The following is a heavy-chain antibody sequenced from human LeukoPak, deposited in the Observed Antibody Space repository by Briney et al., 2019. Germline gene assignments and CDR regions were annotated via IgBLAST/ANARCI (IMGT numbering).Heavy chain of an antibody. CDR2: IQYDGSDR. CDR3: AYIWSSHGSYMDV. V-gene: IGHV3-30*02. D-gene: IGHD3-3*01. Sequence: PGGSLRLSCAASGFSFSNYVMHWVRQAPGKGLEYVSFIQYDGSDRYYADSVRGRFAISRDNPKSTLYLEMNSLRAEDTAVYYCAYIWSSHGSYMDVWGKGTTVTVSS. J-gene: IGHJ6*03. CDR1: GFSFSNYV.